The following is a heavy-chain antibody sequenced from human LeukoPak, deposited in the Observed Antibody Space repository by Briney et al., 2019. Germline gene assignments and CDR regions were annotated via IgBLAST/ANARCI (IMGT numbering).Heavy chain of an antibody. CDR2: ISYDGSNK. D-gene: IGHD3-22*01. CDR3: ARAPFSDDYDSSGSGAFDI. CDR1: GFTFSSYA. J-gene: IGHJ3*02. Sequence: GGSLRLSCAASGFTFSSYAMHWVRQAPGKGLEWVAVISYDGSNKYYADSVKGRFTISRDNSKNTLYLQMNSLRAEDTAVYYCARAPFSDDYDSSGSGAFDIWGQGTMVTVSS. V-gene: IGHV3-30*04.